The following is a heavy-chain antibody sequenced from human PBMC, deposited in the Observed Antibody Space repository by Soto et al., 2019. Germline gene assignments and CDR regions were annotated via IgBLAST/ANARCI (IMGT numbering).Heavy chain of an antibody. CDR3: AATPNLDVVAATTHFDY. D-gene: IGHD2-15*01. CDR1: GGSISSGGYY. CDR2: IYYSGST. Sequence: SETLSLTCTVSGGSISSGGYYWSWIRQHPGKGLEWIGYIYYSGSTYYNPSLKSRVTISVDTSKNQFSLKLSSVTAADTAVYYCAATPNLDVVAATTHFDYWGQGTLVTVSS. V-gene: IGHV4-31*03. J-gene: IGHJ4*02.